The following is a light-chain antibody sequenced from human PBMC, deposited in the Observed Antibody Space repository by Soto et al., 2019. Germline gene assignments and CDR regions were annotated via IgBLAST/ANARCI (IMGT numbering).Light chain of an antibody. V-gene: IGKV3-15*01. J-gene: IGKJ1*01. Sequence: EAVLTQSPATLSVFPGERSTLSCRASQSVATNLAWYHQRPCQAPRLLIYGASKRAIGLPARFSGSGSGTEFTLTITSLQSEDFAVYYCQQYNKWPQTFGQGTKVDIK. CDR1: QSVATN. CDR3: QQYNKWPQT. CDR2: GAS.